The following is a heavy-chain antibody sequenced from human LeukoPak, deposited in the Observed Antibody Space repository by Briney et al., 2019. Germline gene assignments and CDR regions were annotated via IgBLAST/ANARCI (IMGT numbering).Heavy chain of an antibody. D-gene: IGHD6-19*01. Sequence: GSLGLSCGGSGFLFHDHGMNWVRQVAGKGLEWVSGINWDGGSTGYADSGKGRFTISRDNAKKSLYLQMNSLRAEDTALYYCAGGDRNGWYFDFWGQGTLVTVSS. CDR3: AGGDRNGWYFDF. CDR1: GFLFHDHG. V-gene: IGHV3-20*04. CDR2: INWDGGST. J-gene: IGHJ4*02.